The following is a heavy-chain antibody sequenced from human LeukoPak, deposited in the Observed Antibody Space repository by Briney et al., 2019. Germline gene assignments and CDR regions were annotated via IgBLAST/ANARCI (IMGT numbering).Heavy chain of an antibody. V-gene: IGHV3-53*01. J-gene: IGHJ3*02. CDR1: GFTVSSIH. CDR2: TYTGGNS. Sequence: PGGSRRLSCAASGFTVSSIHMVWVRQAPGKGLEWVSVTYTGGNSYYADSVKGRFIISRDISKNTLYLQMNSLRAEDSALYYCARGGRGSAAVVAPRSFDIWGQGTMVTVSS. CDR3: ARGGRGSAAVVAPRSFDI. D-gene: IGHD3-22*01.